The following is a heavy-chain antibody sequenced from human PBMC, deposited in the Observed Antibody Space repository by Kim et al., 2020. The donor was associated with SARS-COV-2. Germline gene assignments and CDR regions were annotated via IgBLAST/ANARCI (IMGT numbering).Heavy chain of an antibody. CDR2: MYYSGTT. D-gene: IGHD3-22*01. J-gene: IGHJ4*02. CDR1: GVSVSSGTYY. Sequence: SETLSLTCTVSGVSVSSGTYYWSWIRQPPGKGLEWVVYMYYSGTTNSNRALKSRVTISVDTSKNQFSLKLNSVTAADTAFYYCARGSHNSGFDYWGQGTLFTVSS. CDR3: ARGSHNSGFDY. V-gene: IGHV4-61*01.